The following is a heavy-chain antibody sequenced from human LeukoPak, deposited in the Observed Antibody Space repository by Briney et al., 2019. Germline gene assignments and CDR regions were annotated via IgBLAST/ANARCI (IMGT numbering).Heavy chain of an antibody. CDR1: GFTFSDYY. CDR3: ARAYDDYGDYPCDY. Sequence: GGSLRLSCAASGFTFSDYYMSWIRQAPGKGLEWVSYISSSGSTIYYADSVKGRFAISRDNAKNSLYLQMNSLRAEDTAVYYCARAYDDYGDYPCDYWGQGTLVTVSS. CDR2: ISSSGSTI. V-gene: IGHV3-11*01. J-gene: IGHJ4*02. D-gene: IGHD4-17*01.